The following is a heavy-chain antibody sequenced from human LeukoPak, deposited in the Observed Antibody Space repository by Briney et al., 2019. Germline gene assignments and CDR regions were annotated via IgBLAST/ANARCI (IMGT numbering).Heavy chain of an antibody. CDR2: MNPNSGNT. CDR3: ARLYYDFWTRLGMDV. CDR1: GYTFTSYD. J-gene: IGHJ6*02. V-gene: IGHV1-8*01. D-gene: IGHD3-3*01. Sequence: ASVKVSCKASGYTFTSYDINWVRQATGQGLEWMGWMNPNSGNTGYAQKFQGRVTMTRNTSISTAYMELSSLRSEDTAVYYCARLYYDFWTRLGMDVWGQGTTVTVSS.